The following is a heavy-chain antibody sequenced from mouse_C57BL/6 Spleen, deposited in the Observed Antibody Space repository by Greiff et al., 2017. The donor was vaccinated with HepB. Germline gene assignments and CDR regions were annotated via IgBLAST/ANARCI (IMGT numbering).Heavy chain of an antibody. CDR3: ARSGITTVVGFDY. D-gene: IGHD1-1*01. Sequence: LVESGAELVKPGASVKISCKASGYAFSSYWMNWVKQRPGKGLEWIGQIYPGDGDTNYNGKFKGKATLTADKSSSTAYMQLSSLTSEDSAVYFCARSGITTVVGFDYWGQGTTLTVSS. CDR1: GYAFSSYW. J-gene: IGHJ2*01. V-gene: IGHV1-80*01. CDR2: IYPGDGDT.